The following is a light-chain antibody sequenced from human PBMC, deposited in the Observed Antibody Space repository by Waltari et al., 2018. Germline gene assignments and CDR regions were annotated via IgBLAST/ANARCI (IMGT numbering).Light chain of an antibody. CDR1: QTITTH. Sequence: DIQMTQSPSSLSASVGDRVTITCRASQTITTHLNWYQQKPGKPPKLLIYVASNLQSGVPSRFSGSGYGADFTLTISTLQPEDFATYYCQQSYSTPYTFGQGTKLDIK. V-gene: IGKV1-39*01. CDR2: VAS. J-gene: IGKJ2*01. CDR3: QQSYSTPYT.